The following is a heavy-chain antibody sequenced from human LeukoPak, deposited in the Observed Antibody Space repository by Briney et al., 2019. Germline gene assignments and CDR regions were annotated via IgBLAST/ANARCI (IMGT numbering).Heavy chain of an antibody. V-gene: IGHV4-59*01. CDR2: IYYSGST. D-gene: IGHD6-13*01. Sequence: SETLSLTCTVSGGSLSSYYWSWLRQPPGKGLEWIGYIYYSGSTNYNPSLKSRVTISVDTSKNQFSLKLSSVTAADTAVYYCARAFGYSSSWPSPNEYYFDYWGQGTLVTVSS. CDR3: ARAFGYSSSWPSPNEYYFDY. J-gene: IGHJ4*02. CDR1: GGSLSSYY.